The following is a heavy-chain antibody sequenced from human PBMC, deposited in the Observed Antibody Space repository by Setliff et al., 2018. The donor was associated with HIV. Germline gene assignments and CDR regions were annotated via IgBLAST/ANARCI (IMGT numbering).Heavy chain of an antibody. V-gene: IGHV4-38-2*01. CDR3: ARMYSGYDWSPAGARTRYFDY. Sequence: SETLSLTCAVSGYSISSGYYWGWIRQPPGKGLEWVGSIYHSGTTYYNPSLKSRVTISVDTSKNQFSLKLTSVTAADTAVYYCARMYSGYDWSPAGARTRYFDYWGQGTMVTVSS. D-gene: IGHD5-12*01. CDR1: GYSISSGYY. J-gene: IGHJ4*03. CDR2: IYHSGTT.